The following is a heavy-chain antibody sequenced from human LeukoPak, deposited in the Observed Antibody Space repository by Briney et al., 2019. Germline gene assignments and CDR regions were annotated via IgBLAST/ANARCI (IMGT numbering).Heavy chain of an antibody. CDR3: ARGTVYGDSHLTN. CDR1: GYTFTGYY. D-gene: IGHD4-17*01. CDR2: INPYSGGT. V-gene: IGHV1-2*02. J-gene: IGHJ4*02. Sequence: ASVKVSCKASGYTFTGYYMHWVRQAPGQGLEWMGWINPYSGGTNYAQKFQGRVTMTRDTSINTAYMELSRLRSDDTAVYSCARGTVYGDSHLTNWGQGTLVTVSS.